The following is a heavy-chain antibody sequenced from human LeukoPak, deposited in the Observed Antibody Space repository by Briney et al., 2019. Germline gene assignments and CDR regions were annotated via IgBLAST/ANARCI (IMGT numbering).Heavy chain of an antibody. D-gene: IGHD5-18*01. J-gene: IGHJ4*02. CDR1: GGSFSGYY. Sequence: SETLSLTCAVYGGSFSGYYWSWIRQPPGKGLEGIGEINHSGSTNDNPSLKSRVTISVDTSKNQFYLKLSSVTAADTAVYYCARVIQLWSGGADYWGQGTLVTVSS. CDR2: INHSGST. V-gene: IGHV4-34*01. CDR3: ARVIQLWSGGADY.